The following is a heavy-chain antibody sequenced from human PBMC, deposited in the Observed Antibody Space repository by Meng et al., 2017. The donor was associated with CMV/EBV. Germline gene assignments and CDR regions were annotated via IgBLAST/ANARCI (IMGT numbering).Heavy chain of an antibody. D-gene: IGHD1-26*01. CDR2: INHIGST. Sequence: VQLQQWGARLLNLSWIIHLTCAVYGRSLSGYYWSWIRQPPGKGLDWIGEINHIGSTNYTPSLKSRVTISVDTSKNQFSLKLSSVTAADTAVYYCARGVGGWFDPWGQGTLVTVSS. CDR1: GRSLSGYY. J-gene: IGHJ5*02. V-gene: IGHV4-34*01. CDR3: ARGVGGWFDP.